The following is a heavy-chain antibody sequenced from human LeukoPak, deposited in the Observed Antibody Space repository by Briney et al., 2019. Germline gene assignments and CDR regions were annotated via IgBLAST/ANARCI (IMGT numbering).Heavy chain of an antibody. CDR2: IKQDGSEK. J-gene: IGHJ6*03. CDR3: ASSPLGRYSYGPDYYYYYMDV. CDR1: GFTFSSYW. Sequence: GGSLRLSCAASGFTFSSYWMSWVRQAPGKGLEWVANIKQDGSEKYYVDSVKGRFTISRDNAKNSLYLQMNSLRAEDTAVYYCASSPLGRYSYGPDYYYYYMDVWGKGTTVTVSS. V-gene: IGHV3-7*01. D-gene: IGHD5-18*01.